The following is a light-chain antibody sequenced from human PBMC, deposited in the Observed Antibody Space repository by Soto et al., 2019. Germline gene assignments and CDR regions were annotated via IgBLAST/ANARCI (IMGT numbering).Light chain of an antibody. CDR3: QQSNNWPWT. CDR1: QSISDT. J-gene: IGKJ1*01. CDR2: SAS. Sequence: EIVMTQSPATLSVSPGGRATLSCRASQSISDTLAWYQQKPGQAPRLLIYSASRGATGFPARFSGSGSGTDFTLTISSLKSDDFEVYYCQQSNNWPWTFGQGTKV. V-gene: IGKV3-15*01.